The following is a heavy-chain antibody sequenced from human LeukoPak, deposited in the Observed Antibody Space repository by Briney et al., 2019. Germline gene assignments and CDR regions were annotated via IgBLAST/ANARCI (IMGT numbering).Heavy chain of an antibody. Sequence: ASVKVSCKASGGTFSSYAISWVRQAPGQGLEWMGIINPSGGSTSYAQKFQGRVTMTRDTSTSTVYMELSSLRSEDTAVYYCARDGPIAARAYYYYMDVWGKGTTVTVSS. V-gene: IGHV1-46*01. J-gene: IGHJ6*03. CDR2: INPSGGST. D-gene: IGHD6-13*01. CDR1: GGTFSSYA. CDR3: ARDGPIAARAYYYYMDV.